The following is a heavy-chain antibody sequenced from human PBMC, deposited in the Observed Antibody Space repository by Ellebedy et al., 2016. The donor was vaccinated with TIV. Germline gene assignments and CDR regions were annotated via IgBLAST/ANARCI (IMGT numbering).Heavy chain of an antibody. D-gene: IGHD2-2*01. CDR3: ARQGRSTSLLKYYYYGMDV. CDR2: IYYSGST. Sequence: SETLSLXXTVSGGSISSSSYYWGWIRQPPGKGLEWIGSIYYSGSTYYNPSLKSRVTISVDKSKNQFSLKLSSVTAADTAVYYCARQGRSTSLLKYYYYGMDVWGQGTTVTVSS. V-gene: IGHV4-39*07. CDR1: GGSISSSSYY. J-gene: IGHJ6*02.